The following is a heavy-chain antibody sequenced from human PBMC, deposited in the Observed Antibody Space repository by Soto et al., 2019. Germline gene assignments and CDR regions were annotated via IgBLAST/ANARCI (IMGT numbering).Heavy chain of an antibody. D-gene: IGHD2-21*01. J-gene: IGHJ5*02. CDR3: AQRLRYCGLGGGGGNWFDP. V-gene: IGHV2-5*02. CDR2: IYWDDDK. CDR1: GFSLSTTGVG. Sequence: QITLKESGPTLVRPTQTLTLTCTFSGFSLSTTGVGVGWIRQPPGKALEWLALIYWDDDKRYSPSLKSRLTSTKDTSQNQVTLTMTNMDPVDTATYYCAQRLRYCGLGGGGGNWFDPWGQGTLVTVSS.